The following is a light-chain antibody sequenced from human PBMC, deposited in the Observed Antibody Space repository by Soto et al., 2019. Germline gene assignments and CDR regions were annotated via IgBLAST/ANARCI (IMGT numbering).Light chain of an antibody. CDR2: HTS. CDR3: QQYNKWPLT. V-gene: IGKV3-15*01. Sequence: EIVMTQSPATPSVSPEERATLSCRASQSVSSNLACYQQKPGQAPRLLIYHTSNRATGIPARFSGSGSGTEFTLTISSLQSEDFAVYYCQQYNKWPLTFSGGTKVEIK. CDR1: QSVSSN. J-gene: IGKJ4*01.